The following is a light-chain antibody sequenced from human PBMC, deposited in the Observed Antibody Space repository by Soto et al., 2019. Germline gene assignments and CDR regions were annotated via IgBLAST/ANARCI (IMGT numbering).Light chain of an antibody. CDR3: QQRNIWPPVT. CDR2: GAF. Sequence: EIVLTQSPATLSLSPGERATLSCRASPSVTNYLAWYQQKPGQAPRLVIYGAFNRATGIPARFSGSGSGTDFTLTISSLEPEDFAVHYCQQRNIWPPVTFGQGTRLEIK. J-gene: IGKJ5*01. CDR1: PSVTNY. V-gene: IGKV3-11*01.